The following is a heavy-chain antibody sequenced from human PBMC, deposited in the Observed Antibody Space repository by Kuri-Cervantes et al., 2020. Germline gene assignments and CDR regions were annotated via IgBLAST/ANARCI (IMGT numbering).Heavy chain of an antibody. V-gene: IGHV3-30*12. Sequence: SLRISWVASGFTGSSYGMHWVRQAPGKVLEWVAVISYDGSNKYYADSVNGRFTISRDNSKDTLYIQMNSLRAEDTAVYYCARDRGYSYGGVFYYYYGMDVWGQGTTVTVSS. D-gene: IGHD5-18*01. CDR3: ARDRGYSYGGVFYYYYGMDV. CDR1: GFTGSSYG. J-gene: IGHJ6*02. CDR2: ISYDGSNK.